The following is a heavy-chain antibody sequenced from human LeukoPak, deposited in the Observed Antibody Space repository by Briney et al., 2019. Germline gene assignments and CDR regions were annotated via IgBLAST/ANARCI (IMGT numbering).Heavy chain of an antibody. D-gene: IGHD2-15*01. V-gene: IGHV6-1*01. CDR3: ARGWGYCSGGSCHVFDS. CDR1: GDSVSSNSAA. J-gene: IGHJ4*02. Sequence: SQTLSLTCAISGDSVSSNSAAWNWIRQSPSRGLEWLGRTYYRSKWHNDYAVSVRSRITVKADTSKNRFSLQLNSVTPEDTALYYCARGWGYCSGGSCHVFDSWGQGTLVTVSS. CDR2: TYYRSKWHN.